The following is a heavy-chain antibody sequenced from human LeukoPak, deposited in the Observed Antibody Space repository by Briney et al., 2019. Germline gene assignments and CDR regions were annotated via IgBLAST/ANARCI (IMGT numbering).Heavy chain of an antibody. CDR1: GYTSTGYY. CDR2: INPNSGGT. CDR3: ATGELSLSPFDY. J-gene: IGHJ4*02. Sequence: ASVKVSCKASGYTSTGYYMHWVRQAPGQELEWMGWINPNSGGTNYAQKFQGRVTMTRDTSISTAYMELSRLRSDDTAVYYCATGELSLSPFDYWGQGTLVTVSS. D-gene: IGHD3-16*02. V-gene: IGHV1-2*02.